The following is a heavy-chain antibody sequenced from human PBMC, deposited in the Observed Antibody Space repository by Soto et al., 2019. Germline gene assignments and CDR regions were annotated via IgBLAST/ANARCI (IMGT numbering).Heavy chain of an antibody. CDR1: GGSISSSDYK. CDR3: ARRTPLYASESSRFDP. J-gene: IGHJ5*02. V-gene: IGHV4-39*01. D-gene: IGHD3-10*01. CDR2: VDYSRTN. Sequence: PSETLSLTCTVSGGSISSSDYKWAWIRQPPGKRMDWAVSVDYSRTNTYYPSVDGVVVISVDTSRSQCSLSVYSLTAADTAVYYCARRTPLYASESSRFDPWGQGALVTVSS.